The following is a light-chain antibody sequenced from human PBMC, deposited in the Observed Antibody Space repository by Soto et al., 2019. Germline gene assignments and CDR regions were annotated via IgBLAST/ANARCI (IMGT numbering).Light chain of an antibody. V-gene: IGLV2-8*01. Sequence: QSVLTQPPSASGSPGQSVTISYTGTNSDVGGYNYVSWYQQYPGKAPKLIIYEVNERPSGVPDRFSGSKSGNTASLTVSGLQTADEADYYCSSYAGSNWYVFGTGTKVTVL. CDR3: SSYAGSNWYV. CDR1: NSDVGGYNY. J-gene: IGLJ1*01. CDR2: EVN.